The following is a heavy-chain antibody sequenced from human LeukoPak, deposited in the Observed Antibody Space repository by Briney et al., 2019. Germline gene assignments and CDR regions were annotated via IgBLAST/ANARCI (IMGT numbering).Heavy chain of an antibody. D-gene: IGHD4-17*01. CDR1: GYSISSGYY. V-gene: IGHV4-38-2*02. J-gene: IGHJ4*02. CDR2: IYHSGST. CDR3: ARSDYGDLSFDY. Sequence: SETLSLTCTVSGYSISSGYYWGWIRQPPGKGLEWIGSIYHSGSTYYNPSLKSRVTISVDTSKDQFSLKLSSVTAADTAVYYCARSDYGDLSFDYWGQGTLVTVSS.